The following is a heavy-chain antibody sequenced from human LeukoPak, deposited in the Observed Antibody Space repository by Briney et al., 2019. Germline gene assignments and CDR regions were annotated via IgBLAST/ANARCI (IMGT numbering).Heavy chain of an antibody. Sequence: GGSLRLFCAASGFTFSDYYMSWIRQAPGKGLEWVSYISSSGSTIYYADSVKGRFTISRDNAKNSLYLQMNSLRAEDTAVYYCARDRYYYDSSGYYSWNYWGQGTLVTVSS. V-gene: IGHV3-11*01. CDR3: ARDRYYYDSSGYYSWNY. D-gene: IGHD3-22*01. J-gene: IGHJ4*02. CDR2: ISSSGSTI. CDR1: GFTFSDYY.